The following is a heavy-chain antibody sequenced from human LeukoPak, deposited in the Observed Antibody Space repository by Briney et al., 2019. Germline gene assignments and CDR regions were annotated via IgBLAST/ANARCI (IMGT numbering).Heavy chain of an antibody. CDR1: GYSISSGYY. V-gene: IGHV4-38-2*01. Sequence: KPSETLSLTCAVSGYSISSGYYWGWIRQPPGKGLEWIGSIYHSGSTYYNPSLKSRVTISVDTSKNPFSLKLSSVTAADTAVYYCARRRGSYSIDYWGQGTLVTVSS. CDR2: IYHSGST. CDR3: ARRRGSYSIDY. D-gene: IGHD1-26*01. J-gene: IGHJ4*02.